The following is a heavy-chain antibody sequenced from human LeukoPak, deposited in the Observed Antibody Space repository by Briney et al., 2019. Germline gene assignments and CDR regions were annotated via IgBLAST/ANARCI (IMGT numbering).Heavy chain of an antibody. CDR2: IYYSGST. J-gene: IGHJ4*02. D-gene: IGHD5-12*01. Sequence: SETLSLTCTVSGGSISSYCWSWIRQPPGKGLEWIAYIYYSGSTNYNPSLKSRVTISVDTSKNQFSLELSSVTAADTAVYYCAREYDIVATRFFDYWGQGTLVTVSS. V-gene: IGHV4-59*01. CDR3: AREYDIVATRFFDY. CDR1: GGSISSYC.